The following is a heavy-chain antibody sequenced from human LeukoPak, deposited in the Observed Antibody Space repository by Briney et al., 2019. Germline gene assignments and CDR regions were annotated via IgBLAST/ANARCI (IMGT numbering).Heavy chain of an antibody. Sequence: PSETLSLTCTVSGGSITSGGFFWSWIRQHPGKGLEWIGYIYHSGTSYYNPSLSSRVSISVDTSKNQFSLRLTSMTAADTAIYYCARVVGGARSSGYSILHFDYWGQGILVTVSS. CDR3: ARVVGGARSSGYSILHFDY. V-gene: IGHV4-31*03. D-gene: IGHD3-22*01. CDR2: IYHSGTS. CDR1: GGSITSGGFF. J-gene: IGHJ4*02.